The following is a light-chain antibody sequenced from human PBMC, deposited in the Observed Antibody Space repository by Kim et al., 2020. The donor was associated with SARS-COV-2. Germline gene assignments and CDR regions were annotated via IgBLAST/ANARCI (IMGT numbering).Light chain of an antibody. CDR2: GAS. Sequence: SSVGDRSTIPCRASQDIRNDLGWYQQNQGRAPKRLIYGASSLQSGVPSRFSGSGSGTEFTLTISSLQPEDFATYFCLQHNTYPITFGQGTRLEIK. CDR3: LQHNTYPIT. V-gene: IGKV1-17*01. J-gene: IGKJ5*01. CDR1: QDIRND.